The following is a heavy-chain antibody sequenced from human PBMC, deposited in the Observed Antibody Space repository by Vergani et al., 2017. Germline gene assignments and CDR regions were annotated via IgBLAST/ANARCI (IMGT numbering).Heavy chain of an antibody. D-gene: IGHD1-26*01. V-gene: IGHV3-9*01. CDR3: AKAGSYSGYYYMDV. J-gene: IGHJ6*03. CDR1: GFTFDDYA. CDR2: ISWNSGSI. Sequence: EVQLVESGGGLVQPGRSLRLSCAASGFTFDDYAMHWARQAPGKGLEWVSGISWNSGSIGYADSVKGRFTISRDNAKNSLYLQMNSLRAEDTALYYCAKAGSYSGYYYMDVWGKGP.